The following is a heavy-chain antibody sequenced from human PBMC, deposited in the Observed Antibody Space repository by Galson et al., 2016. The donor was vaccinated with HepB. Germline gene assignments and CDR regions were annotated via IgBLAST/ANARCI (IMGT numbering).Heavy chain of an antibody. CDR2: IYPADSDT. J-gene: IGHJ4*02. Sequence: QSGAEVKKSGESLKISCKGSGSNFTMYWIGWVRQMPGKGLEWMGIIYPADSDTRYSPSFEGQVTISADKSISTAYLRWSSLKASDTALYYCARLGQHWLVQLDCYFDYWGQGTLVTVSS. V-gene: IGHV5-51*01. D-gene: IGHD6-19*01. CDR3: ARLGQHWLVQLDCYFDY. CDR1: GSNFTMYW.